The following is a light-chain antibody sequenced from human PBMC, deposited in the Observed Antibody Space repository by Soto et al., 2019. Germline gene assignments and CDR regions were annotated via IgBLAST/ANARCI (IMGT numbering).Light chain of an antibody. J-gene: IGLJ1*01. CDR3: SSYTSSSTYV. CDR1: SSDVGGYNY. V-gene: IGLV2-14*03. CDR2: DVS. Sequence: SALTRPAAGSGCPGQSITIPCTGTSSDVGGYNYVSWYQQHPGKAPKLMIYDVSNRPSGVSNRFSGSKSGNTASLTISGLQAEDEADYYCSSYTSSSTYVFGTGTKVAV.